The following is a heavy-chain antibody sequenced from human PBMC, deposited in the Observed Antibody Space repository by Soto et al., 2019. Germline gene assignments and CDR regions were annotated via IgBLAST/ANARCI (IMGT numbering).Heavy chain of an antibody. J-gene: IGHJ4*02. V-gene: IGHV3-33*01. D-gene: IGHD1-26*01. CDR1: GFTFSSYG. CDR3: AVSGSYPPYSFDS. CDR2: IWYDGSNK. Sequence: PVGSLRLSCAASGFTFSSYGMHWVRQAPGNGLEWVAVIWYDGSNKYYSDSVKGRFTISRDNSKNTLYLQMNSLRAGNTAVYYWAVSGSYPPYSFDSGGQGPLVPVSS.